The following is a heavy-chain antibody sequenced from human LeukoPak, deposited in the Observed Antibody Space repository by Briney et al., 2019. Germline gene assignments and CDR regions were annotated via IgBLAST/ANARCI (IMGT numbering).Heavy chain of an antibody. J-gene: IGHJ4*02. D-gene: IGHD2-2*01. V-gene: IGHV3-30*03. Sequence: GGSLRLSCAASEFSVGSNYMTWVRQAPGKGLEWVAVISYDGSNKYYADSVKGRFTISRDNSKNTLYLQMNSLRAEDTAVYYCARDRHCIGSTCYGLWGQGTRVTVSS. CDR2: ISYDGSNK. CDR1: EFSVGSNY. CDR3: ARDRHCIGSTCYGL.